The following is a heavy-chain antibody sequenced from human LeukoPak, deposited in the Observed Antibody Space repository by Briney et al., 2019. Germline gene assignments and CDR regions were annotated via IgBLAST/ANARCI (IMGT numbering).Heavy chain of an antibody. J-gene: IGHJ1*01. CDR1: GFTLSNYG. V-gene: IGHV3-7*01. D-gene: IGHD2-21*01. CDR2: INEDGRAQ. Sequence: GGSLRLSCAASGFTLSNYGMSWVRQAPGKGLEWLANINEDGRAQHYVGTVGGRFTNPRDNPKNSLSLQINRLRVEDTAVYYCASDSFSISAQSTLTLRYWGQSPLVPVSS. CDR3: ASDSFSISAQSTLTLRY.